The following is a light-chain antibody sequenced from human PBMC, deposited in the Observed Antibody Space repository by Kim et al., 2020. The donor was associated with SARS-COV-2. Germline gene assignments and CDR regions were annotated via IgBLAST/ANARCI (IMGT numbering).Light chain of an antibody. J-gene: IGLJ2*01. V-gene: IGLV7-46*01. CDR1: TGTVTTGHY. Sequence: QAVVTQEPSLTVSPGGTVTLTCGSTTGTVTTGHYPYWFQQKPGQAPRTLIYDTSNKHSWTPARFSGSLLGGKAALTLSGAQPEDEANYYCLLSYTGARVFGGGTQLTVL. CDR2: DTS. CDR3: LLSYTGARV.